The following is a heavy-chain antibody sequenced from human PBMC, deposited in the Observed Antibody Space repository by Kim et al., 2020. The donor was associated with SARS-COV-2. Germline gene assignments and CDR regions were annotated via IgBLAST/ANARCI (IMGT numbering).Heavy chain of an antibody. CDR3: AKGIPTTATVGGWGYYFDS. V-gene: IGHV3-9*01. D-gene: IGHD1-1*01. Sequence: KGRLTISRDNAKNSLYLQMNSLRAEDTALYYCAKGIPTTATVGGWGYYFDSWGQGTLVTVSS. J-gene: IGHJ4*02.